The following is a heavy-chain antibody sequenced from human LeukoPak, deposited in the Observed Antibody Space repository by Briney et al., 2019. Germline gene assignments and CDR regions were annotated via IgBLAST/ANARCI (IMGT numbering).Heavy chain of an antibody. CDR1: DYSISTDYY. D-gene: IGHD6-19*01. CDR3: ARADSSGWYGGFDY. Sequence: SETLSLTCTVSDYSISTDYYWGWIRQPPGKGLEWIGTIYYSGSTYYNPSLKSRVTISVDTSKNQFSLKLSSVTAADTAVYYCARADSSGWYGGFDYWGQGTLVTVSS. CDR2: IYYSGST. J-gene: IGHJ4*02. V-gene: IGHV4-38-2*02.